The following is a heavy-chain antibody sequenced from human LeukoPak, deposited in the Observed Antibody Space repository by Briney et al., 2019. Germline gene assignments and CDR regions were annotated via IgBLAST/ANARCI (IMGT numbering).Heavy chain of an antibody. V-gene: IGHV4-34*01. CDR1: GGSFSGYY. CDR2: INHSGST. D-gene: IGHD3-16*01. J-gene: IGHJ4*02. Sequence: SETLSLTCAVYGGSFSGYYWSWIRQPPGKGLEWIGEINHSGSTNYNPSLKSRVTISVDTSKNQFSLKLSSVTAADTAVYYCARGRSRTLRGHYFDYWGQGTLVTVSS. CDR3: ARGRSRTLRGHYFDY.